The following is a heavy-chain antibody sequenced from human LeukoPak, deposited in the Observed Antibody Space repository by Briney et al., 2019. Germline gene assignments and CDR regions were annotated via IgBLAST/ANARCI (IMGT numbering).Heavy chain of an antibody. CDR3: ARGIYWGSSIWYWYNAFDS. Sequence: PRGSLRLSCAASGLTFRNYEMNWVRQATGKGLEWVSYISSGGSSKNYAEAVKGPFTISRDNAEKSLYVQMNSLRAEDTALYYCARGIYWGSSIWYWYNAFDSGGQGRMVTVSS. J-gene: IGHJ3*02. CDR1: GLTFRNYE. V-gene: IGHV3-48*03. CDR2: ISSGGSSK. D-gene: IGHD2-2*01.